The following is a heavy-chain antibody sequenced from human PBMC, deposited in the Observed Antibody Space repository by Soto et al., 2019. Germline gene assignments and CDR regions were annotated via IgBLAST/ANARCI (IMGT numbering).Heavy chain of an antibody. CDR1: GFTFSSYA. D-gene: IGHD2-2*02. Sequence: GGSLRLSCAASGFTFSSYAMSWVRQAPGKGLEWVSAISGSGGSTYYADSVKGRFTISRDNSKNTLYLQMNSLRAEDTAVYYCAKPLYQRGSYGMDVWGQGTTVTVSS. CDR3: AKPLYQRGSYGMDV. V-gene: IGHV3-23*01. J-gene: IGHJ6*02. CDR2: ISGSGGST.